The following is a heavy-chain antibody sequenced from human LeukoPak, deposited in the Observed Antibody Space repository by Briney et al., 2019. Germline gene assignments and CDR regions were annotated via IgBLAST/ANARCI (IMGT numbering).Heavy chain of an antibody. CDR1: GDSVSSNSAA. CDR3: ARGNYVVVPAAIVDY. D-gene: IGHD2-2*01. J-gene: IGHJ4*02. CDR2: TYYRSKWYN. Sequence: SQTLSLTFAISGDSVSSNSAAWNWIRQSPSRGLEWLGRTYYRSKWYNDYAVSVKSRITINPDTSKNQFSLQLNSVTPEDTAVYYCARGNYVVVPAAIVDYWGQGTLVTVSS. V-gene: IGHV6-1*01.